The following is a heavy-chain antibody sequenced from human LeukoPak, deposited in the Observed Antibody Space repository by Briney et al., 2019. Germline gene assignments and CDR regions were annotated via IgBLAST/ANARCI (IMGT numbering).Heavy chain of an antibody. CDR2: ISGSSVYI. CDR1: GFTFSSYS. V-gene: IGHV3-21*01. CDR3: ARAWPIFGDY. J-gene: IGHJ4*02. D-gene: IGHD3-3*01. Sequence: PGGSLRLSCAASGFTFSSYSMNWVRQAPGKGLEWVSFISGSSVYIYYADSVKGRFTISRDNAKNSLYLQMNSLRAEDTAVYYCARAWPIFGDYWGQGTLVTVSS.